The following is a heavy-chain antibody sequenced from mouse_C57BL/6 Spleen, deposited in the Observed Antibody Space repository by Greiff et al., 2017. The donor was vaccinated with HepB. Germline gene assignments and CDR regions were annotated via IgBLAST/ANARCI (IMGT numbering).Heavy chain of an antibody. Sequence: QVQLQQSGTELVKPGASVKLSCKASGYTFTSYWMHWVKQRPGQGLEWIGNINPSNGGTNYNEKFKSKATRTVAKSSSTAYMQLSSLTSADSAVYYCARVDSNYVYWFAYWGQGTLVTVSA. D-gene: IGHD2-5*01. V-gene: IGHV1-53*01. J-gene: IGHJ3*01. CDR2: INPSNGGT. CDR1: GYTFTSYW. CDR3: ARVDSNYVYWFAY.